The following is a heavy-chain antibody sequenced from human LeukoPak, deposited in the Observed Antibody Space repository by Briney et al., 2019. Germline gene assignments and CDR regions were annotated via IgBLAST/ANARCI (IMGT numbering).Heavy chain of an antibody. CDR3: TRGPRDDP. V-gene: IGHV1-8*01. CDR1: GYPFTTYE. Sequence: GASVKVSCKVSGYPFTTYEINWVRQAPGQGLEWMGWVHPKSGNTACAQKFQDRVTMTRDTSISTVYMELSSLRSEDTAMYFCTRGPRDDPWGQGTLVTVSS. J-gene: IGHJ5*02. CDR2: VHPKSGNT.